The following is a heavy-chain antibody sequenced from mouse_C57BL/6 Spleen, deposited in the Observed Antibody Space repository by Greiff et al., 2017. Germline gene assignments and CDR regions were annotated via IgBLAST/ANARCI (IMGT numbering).Heavy chain of an antibody. CDR3: ARHVGYDVYYYAMDY. CDR2: ISNLAYSI. J-gene: IGHJ4*01. CDR1: GFTFSDYG. Sequence: EVKVVESGGGLVQPGGSLKLSCAASGFTFSDYGMAWVRQAPRKGPEWVAFISNLAYSIYYADTVTGRFTISRENAKNTLYLEMSSLRSEDTAMYYCARHVGYDVYYYAMDYWGQGTSVTVSS. D-gene: IGHD2-2*01. V-gene: IGHV5-15*01.